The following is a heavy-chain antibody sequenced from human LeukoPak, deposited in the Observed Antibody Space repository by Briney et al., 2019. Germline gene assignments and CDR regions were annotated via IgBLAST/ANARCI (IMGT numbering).Heavy chain of an antibody. Sequence: SGGSLRLSCAASGFTFSSYAMSWVRQAPGKGLGWVSAISGSGGSTYYADSVKGRFTISRDNSKNTLYLQMNSLRAEDTAVYYCAKDVPYSSGWSLYYYYGMDVWGQGTTVTVSS. J-gene: IGHJ6*02. CDR3: AKDVPYSSGWSLYYYYGMDV. CDR2: ISGSGGST. CDR1: GFTFSSYA. V-gene: IGHV3-23*01. D-gene: IGHD6-19*01.